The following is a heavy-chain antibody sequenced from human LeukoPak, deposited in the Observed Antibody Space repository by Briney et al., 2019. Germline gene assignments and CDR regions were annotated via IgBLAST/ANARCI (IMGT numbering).Heavy chain of an antibody. CDR1: GGSIISNY. CDR2: IYGSGIT. D-gene: IGHD3-22*01. Sequence: SETLSLTCTVSGGSIISNYWSWIRQSAGTGLEWIGRIYGSGITDYNPSLKSRVTMSLDTSRKQFSLRLTSVTAADTAVYYCARLKFYDSTGYSPGYYVDVWGKGTTVSVFS. CDR3: ARLKFYDSTGYSPGYYVDV. J-gene: IGHJ6*03. V-gene: IGHV4-4*07.